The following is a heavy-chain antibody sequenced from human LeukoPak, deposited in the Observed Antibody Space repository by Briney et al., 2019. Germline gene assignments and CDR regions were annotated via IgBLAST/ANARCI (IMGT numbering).Heavy chain of an antibody. Sequence: SETLSLTCAVYGGSFSGYYWSWIRQPPGKGLEWSGEINHSGSTNYNPSLKSRVTISVDTSKNQFSLKLSSVTAADTAVYYCASVTTPGYYYDSSGYYSPEYWGQGTLVTVSS. D-gene: IGHD3-22*01. V-gene: IGHV4-34*01. CDR2: INHSGST. CDR1: GGSFSGYY. CDR3: ASVTTPGYYYDSSGYYSPEY. J-gene: IGHJ4*02.